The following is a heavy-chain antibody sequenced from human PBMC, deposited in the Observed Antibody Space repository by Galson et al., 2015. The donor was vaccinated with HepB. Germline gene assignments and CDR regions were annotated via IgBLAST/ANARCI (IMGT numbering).Heavy chain of an antibody. Sequence: SLRLSCAASGFTVSSNYMSWVRQAPGKGLEWVSVIYSGGSTYYADSVKGRFTISRDNSKNTLYLQMNSLRAEDTAVYYCARVATTVTFDYWGQGTLVTVSS. CDR1: GFTVSSNY. CDR3: ARVATTVTFDY. J-gene: IGHJ4*02. CDR2: IYSGGST. D-gene: IGHD4-17*01. V-gene: IGHV3-66*01.